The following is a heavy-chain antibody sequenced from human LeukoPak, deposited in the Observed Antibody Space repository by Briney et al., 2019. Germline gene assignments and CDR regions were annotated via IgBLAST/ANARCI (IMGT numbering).Heavy chain of an antibody. CDR2: ISYDGSNK. CDR3: ARDSVTLYYFDY. Sequence: GGSLRLSCAASGFTFSSYAMHWVRQAPGKGLEWVAVISYDGSNKYYADSVKGRFTISRDNSKNTLYLQMNSLRAEDTAVYYCARDSVTLYYFDYWGQGTLVTVSS. CDR1: GFTFSSYA. D-gene: IGHD4-17*01. J-gene: IGHJ4*02. V-gene: IGHV3-30-3*01.